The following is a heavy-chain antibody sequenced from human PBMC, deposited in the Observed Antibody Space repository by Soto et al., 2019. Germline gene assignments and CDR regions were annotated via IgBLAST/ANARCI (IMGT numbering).Heavy chain of an antibody. CDR1: GFTFSSYS. CDR3: ARDGYNLLFDY. CDR2: ISSSSSYI. J-gene: IGHJ4*02. Sequence: GGSLRLSCAASGFTFSSYSMNWVRQAPGKGLGWVSSISSSSSYIYYADSVKGRFTISRDNAKNSLYLQMNSLRAEDTAVYYCARDGYNLLFDYWGQGTLVTVSS. D-gene: IGHD5-12*01. V-gene: IGHV3-21*01.